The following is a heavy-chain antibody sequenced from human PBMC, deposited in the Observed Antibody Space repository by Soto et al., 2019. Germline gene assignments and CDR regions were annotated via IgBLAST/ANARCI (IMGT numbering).Heavy chain of an antibody. CDR3: AKRAPVVRGVLRGDDAFDI. D-gene: IGHD3-10*01. Sequence: EVQLLESGGGLVQPGGSLRLSCAASGFTFSSYAMSWVRQAPGKGLEWVSAISGSGGSTYYADSVKGRFTISRDNSMNTLYLQMNSLRAEDTPVYYCAKRAPVVRGVLRGDDAFDIWGQGTMVTVSS. V-gene: IGHV3-23*01. CDR1: GFTFSSYA. CDR2: ISGSGGST. J-gene: IGHJ3*02.